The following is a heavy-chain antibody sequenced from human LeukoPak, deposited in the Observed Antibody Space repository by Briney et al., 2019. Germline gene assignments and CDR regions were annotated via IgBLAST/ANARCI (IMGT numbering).Heavy chain of an antibody. CDR1: GGSISNYF. Sequence: SETLSLTCTVSGGSISNYFWSWIRQPPGKGLEWIGFITYSGTTDHNPSLRSRVTISVDASKNQFSLKLTSVTAADTAVYYCVRHTTSGWYQVVYWGQGTLDTVSS. D-gene: IGHD6-19*01. CDR2: ITYSGTT. J-gene: IGHJ4*02. V-gene: IGHV4-59*08. CDR3: VRHTTSGWYQVVY.